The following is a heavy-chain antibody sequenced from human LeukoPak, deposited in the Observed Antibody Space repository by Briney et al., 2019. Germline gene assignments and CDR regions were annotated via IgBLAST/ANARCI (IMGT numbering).Heavy chain of an antibody. CDR1: GYSFNTYW. D-gene: IGHD1-26*01. CDR3: ARLGRVGATQSHSDF. J-gene: IGHJ4*02. Sequence: GESLKISCKGSGYSFNTYWIAWGRQMPGKGLGWMGIIYPGDSDTRYSPSFQGQVTISADKSISAAYVQWNSLEASDTAMYYCARLGRVGATQSHSDFWGQGTLVTVSS. CDR2: IYPGDSDT. V-gene: IGHV5-51*01.